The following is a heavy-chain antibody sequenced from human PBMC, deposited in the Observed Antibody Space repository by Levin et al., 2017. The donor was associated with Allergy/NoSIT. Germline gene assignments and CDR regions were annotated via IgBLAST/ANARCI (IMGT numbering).Heavy chain of an antibody. Sequence: GESLKISCAASGFTVSSHYMSWVRQAPGKGLEWVSVIYSGGSTYYADSVKGRFTISRDNSKNTLYLQMNSLRAEDTAVYYCASGDSSGWYCGYWGQGTLVTVSS. D-gene: IGHD6-19*01. CDR2: IYSGGST. J-gene: IGHJ4*02. CDR3: ASGDSSGWYCGY. V-gene: IGHV3-53*01. CDR1: GFTVSSHY.